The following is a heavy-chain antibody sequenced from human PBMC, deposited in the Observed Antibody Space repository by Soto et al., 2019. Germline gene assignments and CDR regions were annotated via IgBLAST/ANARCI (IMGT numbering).Heavy chain of an antibody. Sequence: EVQLVESGGGLVQPGGSLRLSCAASGFTFSSYSMNWVRQAPGKGLEWVSYISSSSSTIYYADSVKGRFTISRDNAKNSLYLQMNSLRAEDTAVYYCARSKTGTKDYFDYWGQGTLVTVSS. CDR3: ARSKTGTKDYFDY. J-gene: IGHJ4*02. D-gene: IGHD1-1*01. CDR1: GFTFSSYS. CDR2: ISSSSSTI. V-gene: IGHV3-48*01.